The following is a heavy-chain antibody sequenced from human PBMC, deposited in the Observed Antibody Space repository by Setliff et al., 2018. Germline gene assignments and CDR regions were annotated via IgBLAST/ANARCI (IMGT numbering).Heavy chain of an antibody. Sequence: SETLSLTCSVSGDSISSGIYHWSWIRQPAGKGLEWIGRIYVSTGSTNYSPSLKSRVSISVDRSKNQFSLNLTSVTAADTAVYYCARAGFELGQYNWFDPWGQGTLVTVSS. CDR2: IYVSTGST. J-gene: IGHJ5*02. V-gene: IGHV4-61*02. CDR1: GDSISSGIYH. D-gene: IGHD3-3*02. CDR3: ARAGFELGQYNWFDP.